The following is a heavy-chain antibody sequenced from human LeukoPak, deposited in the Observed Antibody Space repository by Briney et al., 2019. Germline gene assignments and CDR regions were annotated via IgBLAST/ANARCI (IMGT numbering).Heavy chain of an antibody. CDR2: ISSSSSYI. V-gene: IGHV3-21*01. CDR3: ARDAYIVGATQIRGGWFDP. D-gene: IGHD1-26*01. J-gene: IGHJ5*02. CDR1: GFTFSSYS. Sequence: GSLRLSCAASGFTFSSYSMNWVRQAPGKGLEWVSSISSSSSYIYYADSVKGRFTISRDNAKNSLYLQMNSLRAEDTAVYYCARDAYIVGATQIRGGWFDPWGQGTLVTVSS.